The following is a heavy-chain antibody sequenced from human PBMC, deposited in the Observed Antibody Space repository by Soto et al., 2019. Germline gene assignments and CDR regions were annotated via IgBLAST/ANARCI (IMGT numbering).Heavy chain of an antibody. CDR2: IKEDGSEK. CDR1: GFTFSTYW. J-gene: IGHJ4*02. V-gene: IGHV3-7*01. D-gene: IGHD2-15*01. CDR3: PRDLPIPTRDER. Sequence: PGGSLRLSCPASGFTFSTYWVSWVRQAPGKGLEWVANIKEDGSEKFFVDSVKGRFTISRDNAKNSLYLQMNNLRAEDTAVYYCPRDLPIPTRDERWGQGT.